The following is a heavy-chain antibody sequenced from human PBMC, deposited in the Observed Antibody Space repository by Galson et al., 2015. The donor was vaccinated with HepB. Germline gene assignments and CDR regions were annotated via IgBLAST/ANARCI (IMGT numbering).Heavy chain of an antibody. D-gene: IGHD3-22*01. CDR1: GGSFSGYY. CDR2: INHSGST. CDR3: ARDMGYYDSSGLRDIDY. J-gene: IGHJ4*02. V-gene: IGHV4-34*01. Sequence: ETLSLTCAVYGGSFSGYYWSWLRQPPGKGLEWIGEINHSGSTNYNPSLKSRVTISVDTSKNQFSLKLSSVTAADTAVYYCARDMGYYDSSGLRDIDYWGQGTLVTVSS.